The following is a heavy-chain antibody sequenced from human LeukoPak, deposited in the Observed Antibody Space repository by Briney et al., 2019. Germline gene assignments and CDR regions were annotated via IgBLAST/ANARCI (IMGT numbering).Heavy chain of an antibody. CDR2: INSDGSST. V-gene: IGHV3-74*01. J-gene: IGHJ4*02. Sequence: PGGSLRLSCAASGFTFSSYWMHWVRQAPGKGLEWVSRINSDGSSTSYADSVKGRFTISRDNAKNTLYLQMNSLTVEDTAVYYCARDGLTETTRDSDYWGQGTLVTVSS. CDR1: GFTFSSYW. CDR3: ARDGLTETTRDSDY. D-gene: IGHD4-11*01.